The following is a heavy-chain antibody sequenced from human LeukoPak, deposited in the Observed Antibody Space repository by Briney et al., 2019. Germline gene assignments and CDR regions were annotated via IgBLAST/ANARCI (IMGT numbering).Heavy chain of an antibody. D-gene: IGHD3-3*01. CDR2: ISSSSSYI. V-gene: IGHV3-21*01. Sequence: GGSLRLSCAASGFTFSSYSMNWVRQAPGKGLEWVSSISSSSSYIYYADSVKGRFTISRDNAKNTLYLQMNSLRAEDTAVYYCASFWSGYDYFDYWGQGTLVTVSS. J-gene: IGHJ4*02. CDR1: GFTFSSYS. CDR3: ASFWSGYDYFDY.